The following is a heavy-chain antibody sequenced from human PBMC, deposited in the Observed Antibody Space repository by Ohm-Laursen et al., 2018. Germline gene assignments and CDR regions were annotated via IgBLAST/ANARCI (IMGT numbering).Heavy chain of an antibody. J-gene: IGHJ4*02. CDR2: MYSSGST. CDR3: ARGYYGRGDS. D-gene: IGHD3-10*01. Sequence: TLSLTCNVSGGSISNYYWSWIRQPAGKGLEWVGRMYSSGSTNYNPSLKSRVTMSFDTSKNQFSLKLSSVTAADKAVYYCARGYYGRGDSWGQGTLVTVSS. V-gene: IGHV4-4*07. CDR1: GGSISNYY.